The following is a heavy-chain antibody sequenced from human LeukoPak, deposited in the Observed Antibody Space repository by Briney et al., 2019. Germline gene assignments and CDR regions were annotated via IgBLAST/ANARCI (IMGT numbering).Heavy chain of an antibody. CDR1: GYTFTGYY. CDR3: ATGRGYCSSTSRYRKYYYYMDV. Sequence: ASVKVSCKASGYTFTGYYMHWVRQAPGQGLEWMGWINPNSGGTNYAQKFQGRVTMTRDTSISTAYMELSRLRSDDTAVYYCATGRGYCSSTSRYRKYYYYMDVWGKGTTVTISS. V-gene: IGHV1-2*02. J-gene: IGHJ6*03. CDR2: INPNSGGT. D-gene: IGHD2-2*01.